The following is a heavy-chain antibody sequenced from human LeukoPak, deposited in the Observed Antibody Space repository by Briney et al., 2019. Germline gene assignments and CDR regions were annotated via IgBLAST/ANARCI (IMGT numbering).Heavy chain of an antibody. Sequence: GESLRISCKGSGYRFTSYWIGWVRQMPGKGLEWMGVIYPGDFDTRYSPSFQGQVTISADKSISTAYLQWSSLKASDTAMYYCASHVSAAVPYYFVYWGQGTLVTVSS. D-gene: IGHD6-13*01. V-gene: IGHV5-51*01. CDR3: ASHVSAAVPYYFVY. J-gene: IGHJ4*02. CDR2: IYPGDFDT. CDR1: GYRFTSYW.